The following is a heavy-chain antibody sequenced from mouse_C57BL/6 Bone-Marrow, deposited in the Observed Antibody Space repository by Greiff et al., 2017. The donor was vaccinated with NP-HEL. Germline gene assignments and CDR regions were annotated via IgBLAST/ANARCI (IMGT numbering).Heavy chain of an antibody. D-gene: IGHD1-1*01. Sequence: QVQLKQSGAELVRPGTSVKMSCKASGYTFTNYWIGWAKQRPGHGLEWIGDIYPGGGYTNYNEKFKGKATLTADKSSSTAYMQFSSLTSEDSAIYYCAREDYGSSFDYWGQGTTLTVSS. V-gene: IGHV1-63*01. J-gene: IGHJ2*01. CDR2: IYPGGGYT. CDR1: GYTFTNYW. CDR3: AREDYGSSFDY.